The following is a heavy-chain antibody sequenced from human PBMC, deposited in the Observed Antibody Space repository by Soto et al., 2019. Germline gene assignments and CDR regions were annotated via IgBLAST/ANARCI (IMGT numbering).Heavy chain of an antibody. CDR2: INRSEKT. CDR1: GYSVSDGYY. V-gene: IGHV4-38-2*01. Sequence: SETLSLTCVVSGYSVSDGYYLGWIRQPPGKGLEWIGSINRSEKTYYNPSLKSRLTISVDTSKNQISLTLSSVTAADTAIYYCARGMTPLGAPAWYYFDSWGQGTLVTVSS. CDR3: ARGMTPLGAPAWYYFDS. D-gene: IGHD2-15*01. J-gene: IGHJ4*02.